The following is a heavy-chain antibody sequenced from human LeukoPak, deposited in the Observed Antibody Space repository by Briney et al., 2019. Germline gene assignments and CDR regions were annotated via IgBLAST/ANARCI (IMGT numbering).Heavy chain of an antibody. Sequence: PGGSPRLSCAASGFTFNRSWMNWVRQAPGQGLEWVANLDPSGSQKRYVDSVKGRFIISKDNPGASLYLDMYSLRAEDTAIYYCAIWTSGNYWGQGTLVTVSS. CDR3: AIWTSGNY. V-gene: IGHV3-7*01. D-gene: IGHD1-1*01. CDR1: GFTFNRSW. CDR2: LDPSGSQK. J-gene: IGHJ4*02.